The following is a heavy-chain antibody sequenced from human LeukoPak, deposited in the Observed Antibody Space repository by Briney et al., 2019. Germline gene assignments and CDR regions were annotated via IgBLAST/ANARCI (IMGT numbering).Heavy chain of an antibody. J-gene: IGHJ5*02. CDR2: IYYSGST. CDR3: ARDLSEGAAAGLNWFDP. Sequence: SETLSLTCTVSGGSISSYYWSWIRQPPGKGLEWIGYIYYSGSTNYNPSLKSRVTISVDTSKNQFSLKLSSVTAADTAVYYCARDLSEGAAAGLNWFDPWGQGTLVTVSS. D-gene: IGHD6-13*01. V-gene: IGHV4-59*12. CDR1: GGSISSYY.